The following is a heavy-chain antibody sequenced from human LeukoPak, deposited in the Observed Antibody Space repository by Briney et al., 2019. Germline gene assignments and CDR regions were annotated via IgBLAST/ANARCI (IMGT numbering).Heavy chain of an antibody. J-gene: IGHJ5*02. CDR2: IYYSGST. CDR1: GGSISSSSYY. CDR3: ARGAYDILTGYYANWFDP. V-gene: IGHV4-39*07. D-gene: IGHD3-9*01. Sequence: SETLSLTCTVSGGSISSSSYYWGWIRQPPGKGLEWIGSIYYSGSTYYNPSLKSRVTISVDKSKNQFSLKLSSVTAADTAVYYCARGAYDILTGYYANWFDPWGQGTLVTVSS.